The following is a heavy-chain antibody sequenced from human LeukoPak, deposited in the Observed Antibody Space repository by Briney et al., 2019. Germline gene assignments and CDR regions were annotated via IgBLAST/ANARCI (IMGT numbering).Heavy chain of an antibody. CDR3: ARVGYGGVH. V-gene: IGHV4-34*01. CDR2: INHSGST. J-gene: IGHJ4*02. Sequence: SETLSLTCTVSGGSISSYYWSWIRQPPGKGLEWIGEINHSGSTNYNPSLKSRVTISVDTSKNQFSLRLSSVTAADTAVYYCARVGYGGVHWGQGTLVTVSS. CDR1: GGSISSYY. D-gene: IGHD4-23*01.